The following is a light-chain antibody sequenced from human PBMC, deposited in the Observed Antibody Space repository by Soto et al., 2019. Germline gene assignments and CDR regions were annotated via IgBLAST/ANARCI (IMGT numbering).Light chain of an antibody. CDR2: GAS. V-gene: IGKV3-20*01. CDR3: QQYGSSPRFT. J-gene: IGKJ3*01. Sequence: EIGLTQSPGTLSLSPGERATLSCRASQSVSSSYLAWYQQKPGQAPRLLIYGASSRATGIPDRFSGSGSGTDFTLTISRLEPEDFAVYYCQQYGSSPRFTFGPGTKGDIK. CDR1: QSVSSSY.